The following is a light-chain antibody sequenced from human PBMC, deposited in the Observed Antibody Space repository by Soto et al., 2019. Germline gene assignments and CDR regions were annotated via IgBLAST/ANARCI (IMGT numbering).Light chain of an antibody. V-gene: IGKV3-15*01. Sequence: EIVMTQSPDTLSVSPGERATLSCRASQSVSSNLAWYQQKPGQAPRLLIYDASTRAPGFPARFSGSGSGTEFTHTISSLQSEDFAVYYCQQYGSSPLISFGQGTRLEIK. CDR2: DAS. CDR3: QQYGSSPLIS. CDR1: QSVSSN. J-gene: IGKJ5*01.